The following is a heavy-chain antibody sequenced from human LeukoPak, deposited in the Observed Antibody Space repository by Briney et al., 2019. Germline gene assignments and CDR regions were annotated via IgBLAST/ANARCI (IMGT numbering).Heavy chain of an antibody. V-gene: IGHV4-61*09. CDR3: ARFYGQYSTTDV. Sequence: TLSLTCAVSGGSISSGGYYWNWVRQPAGKGLEWIGHIYTSGTTNYSPSLKSRVTMSVATSKNQFSLKLNSVTAADTAVYYCARFYGQYSTTDVWGQGTTVTVSS. J-gene: IGHJ6*02. CDR1: GGSISSGGYY. CDR2: IYTSGTT. D-gene: IGHD2-15*01.